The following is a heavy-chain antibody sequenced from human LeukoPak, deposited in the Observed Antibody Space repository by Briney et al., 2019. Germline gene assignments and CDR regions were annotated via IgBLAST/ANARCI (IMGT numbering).Heavy chain of an antibody. Sequence: GSLRLSCAVSGFTFSSYEMNWVRQAPGKGLEWVSHISNSGSTIYYADSVKGRFTVSRDNAKNSLYLQMNSLRAEDTAVYYCARGVYRSGGSCYFKFDYWGQGTLVTVSS. CDR1: GFTFSSYE. V-gene: IGHV3-48*03. CDR2: ISNSGSTI. J-gene: IGHJ4*02. CDR3: ARGVYRSGGSCYFKFDY. D-gene: IGHD2-15*01.